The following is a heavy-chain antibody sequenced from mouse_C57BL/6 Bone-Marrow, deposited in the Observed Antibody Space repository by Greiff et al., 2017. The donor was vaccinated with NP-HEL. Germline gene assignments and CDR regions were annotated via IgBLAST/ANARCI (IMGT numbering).Heavy chain of an antibody. V-gene: IGHV1-4*01. CDR2: INPCSGYT. CDR1: GYTFTSYS. J-gene: IGHJ1*03. CDR3: AKGGYCGSGAGV. Sequence: QVQLQQSGAELARPGASVKLSCKASGYTFTSYSMHWVKQRPGQGLEWIGYINPCSGYTKSNQKFKDKATLTADKSSSTAYMQLSSLTSEDSAVYYCAKGGYCGSGAGVWGTGTTVTVSS. D-gene: IGHD1-1*01.